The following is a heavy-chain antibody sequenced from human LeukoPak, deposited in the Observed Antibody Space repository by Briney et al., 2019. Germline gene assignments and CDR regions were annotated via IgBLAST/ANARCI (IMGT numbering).Heavy chain of an antibody. V-gene: IGHV3-23*01. CDR3: ARGDYGGDYFDY. J-gene: IGHJ4*02. D-gene: IGHD4-23*01. CDR2: ISNSGGST. Sequence: GGSLRLSCAASGFTFSSYAMSWVRQAPGKGLEWVSSISNSGGSTNYADSVEGRFTISRDNAKNSLYLQMNSLRAEDTAVYYCARGDYGGDYFDYWGQGTLVTVSS. CDR1: GFTFSSYA.